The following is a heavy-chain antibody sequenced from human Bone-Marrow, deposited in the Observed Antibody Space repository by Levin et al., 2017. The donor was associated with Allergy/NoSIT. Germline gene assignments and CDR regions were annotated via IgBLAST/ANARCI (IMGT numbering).Heavy chain of an antibody. CDR3: STKTGTKD. Sequence: PGGSLRLSCSASGFTFSNAWMSWVRQAPGKGLEWIGLIKSKSAGETADYAAPVKGRFTISRDDSRNTVYLQMKSLKTEDTGVYYCSTKTGTKDWGQGTLVTVSS. CDR2: IKSKSAGETA. V-gene: IGHV3-15*05. CDR1: GFTFSNAW. D-gene: IGHD1-1*01. J-gene: IGHJ4*02.